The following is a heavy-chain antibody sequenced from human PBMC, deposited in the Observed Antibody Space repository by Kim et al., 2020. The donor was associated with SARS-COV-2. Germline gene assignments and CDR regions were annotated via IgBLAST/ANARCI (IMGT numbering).Heavy chain of an antibody. CDR3: AREQPMCGGDCLDY. CDR2: IEDSVDYI. Sequence: GGSLRLSCVVSGFRLRGYEMNWVRQAPGKGLEWVSYISYIEDSVDYIRYADSIEGRFVISRDNAQNTVYLQMDSLRVEDTAIYYCAREQPMCGGDCLDYWGQGTLVTVSS. CDR1: GFRLRGYE. V-gene: IGHV3-48*03. D-gene: IGHD2-21*02. J-gene: IGHJ4*02.